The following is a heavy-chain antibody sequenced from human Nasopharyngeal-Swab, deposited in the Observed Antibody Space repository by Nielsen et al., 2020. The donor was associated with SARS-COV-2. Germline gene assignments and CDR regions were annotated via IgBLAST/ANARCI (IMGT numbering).Heavy chain of an antibody. CDR1: GGSISSYY. Sequence: SETLSLTCTASGGSISSYYWSWIRQPPGKGLEWIGYIYYSGSTNYNPSLKSRVTISVDTSKNQFSLKLSSVTAADTAVYYCARDLGIRFLEWLPGFDPWGQGTLVTVSS. CDR3: ARDLGIRFLEWLPGFDP. CDR2: IYYSGST. D-gene: IGHD3-3*01. V-gene: IGHV4-59*13. J-gene: IGHJ5*02.